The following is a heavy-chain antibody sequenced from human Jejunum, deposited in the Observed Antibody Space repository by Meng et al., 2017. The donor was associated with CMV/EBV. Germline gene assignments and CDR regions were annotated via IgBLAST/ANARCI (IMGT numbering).Heavy chain of an antibody. V-gene: IGHV1-18*01. Sequence: GIRRERQERGKGMEWRGRIGEKNGKTRKEKKKKERETMTKETSEREDYMELRSMRSDDTAIYYCAGGAHKGFNWSYDYFDYWGQGTLVTVSS. CDR3: AGGAHKGFNWSYDYFDY. CDR1: G. J-gene: IGHJ4*02. CDR2: IGEKNGKT. D-gene: IGHD1-26*01.